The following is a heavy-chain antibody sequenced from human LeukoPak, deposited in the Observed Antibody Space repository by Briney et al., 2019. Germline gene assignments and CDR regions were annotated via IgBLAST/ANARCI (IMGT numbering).Heavy chain of an antibody. D-gene: IGHD5-12*01. J-gene: IGHJ3*02. CDR1: GFTFSSYW. V-gene: IGHV3-74*01. CDR3: ARGYSGYVKGVTDAFDI. CDR2: INSDGSST. Sequence: GGSLRLSCAASGFTFSSYWMHWVRQAPGKGLVWVSGINSDGSSTSYADSVKGRFTISRDNAKNTLYLQMNSLRAEDTAVYYCARGYSGYVKGVTDAFDIWGQGTMVTVSS.